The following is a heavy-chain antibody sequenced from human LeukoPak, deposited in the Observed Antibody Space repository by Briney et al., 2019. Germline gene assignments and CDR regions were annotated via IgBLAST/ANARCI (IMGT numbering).Heavy chain of an antibody. CDR1: GFTFSSYS. J-gene: IGHJ5*02. D-gene: IGHD2-2*01. V-gene: IGHV3-48*04. Sequence: PGGSLRLSCAASGFTFSSYSMNWVRQPPGKGLEWVSYISSSGSTIYYADSVKGRFTISRDNTKNSLYLQMNSLRAEDTAVYYCASNIVVVPAAPMAGFDPWGQGTLVTVSS. CDR2: ISSSGSTI. CDR3: ASNIVVVPAAPMAGFDP.